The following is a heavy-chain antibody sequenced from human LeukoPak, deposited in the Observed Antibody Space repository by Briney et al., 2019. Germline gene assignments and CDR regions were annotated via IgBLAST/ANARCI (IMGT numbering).Heavy chain of an antibody. CDR3: ANFWSGYYILRGVVV. CDR2: ISGSGGST. D-gene: IGHD3-3*01. V-gene: IGHV3-23*01. Sequence: GGSLRLSCAASGFTFSSYAMSWVRQAPGKGLEWVSAISGSGGSTYYADSVKGRFTISRDNSKNTLYLQMNSLRAEDTAVYYCANFWSGYYILRGVVVWGQGTLVTVSS. J-gene: IGHJ4*02. CDR1: GFTFSSYA.